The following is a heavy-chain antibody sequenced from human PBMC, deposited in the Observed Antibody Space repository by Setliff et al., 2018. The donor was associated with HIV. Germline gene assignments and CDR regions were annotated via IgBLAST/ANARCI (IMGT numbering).Heavy chain of an antibody. V-gene: IGHV3-9*01. J-gene: IGHJ3*02. Sequence: SCAASGFTFDDYAMHWVRLTPGKGLEWVSGINWNSDNIGYAGSVKGRFTISRDNAKNSLHLQMNSLRAEDTALYYCAKDWVKGRDIAQAVDAFDIWGQGTMVTVSS. CDR2: INWNSDNI. CDR1: GFTFDDYA. CDR3: AKDWVKGRDIAQAVDAFDI. D-gene: IGHD6-13*01.